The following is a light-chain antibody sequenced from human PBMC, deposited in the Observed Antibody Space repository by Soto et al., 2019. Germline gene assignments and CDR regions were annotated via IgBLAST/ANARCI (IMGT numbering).Light chain of an antibody. CDR3: QQLSRHPIT. V-gene: IGKV1-5*03. CDR2: KAS. Sequence: QSPCPLYTSGGGRVTIPCRASQSISSWLAWYQQKPGKAPKLLIYKASSLESGVPSRFSGSGSETEFSLTIISFQAEDFTTYYCQQLSRHPITFAGRSMA. CDR1: QSISSW. J-gene: IGKJ4*01.